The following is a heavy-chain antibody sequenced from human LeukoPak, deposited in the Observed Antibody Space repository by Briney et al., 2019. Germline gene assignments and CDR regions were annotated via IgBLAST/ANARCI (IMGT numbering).Heavy chain of an antibody. V-gene: IGHV3-21*01. Sequence: GSLRLSCAASGFTFSSYSMNWVRQAPGKGLEWVSSISSSTTYMDYSDSVRGRFTISRDNAENSLYLQMNSLRAEDTAVYYCARGVFGYDFDCWGQGTLVTVSS. D-gene: IGHD5-18*01. CDR1: GFTFSSYS. J-gene: IGHJ4*02. CDR3: ARGVFGYDFDC. CDR2: ISSSTTYM.